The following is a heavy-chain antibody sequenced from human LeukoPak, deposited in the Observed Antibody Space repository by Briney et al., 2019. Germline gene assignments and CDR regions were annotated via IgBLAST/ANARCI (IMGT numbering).Heavy chain of an antibody. CDR2: IYYSGST. CDR1: GGSISGSSYY. CDR3: ARGEGIITIFGVVINWFDP. Sequence: PSETLSLTCTVSGGSISGSSYYWSWIRQPPGKGLEWIGYIYYSGSTNYNPSLKSRVTISVDTSKNQFSLKLSSVTAADTAVYYCARGEGIITIFGVVINWFDPWGQGTLVTVSS. D-gene: IGHD3-3*01. J-gene: IGHJ5*02. V-gene: IGHV4-61*01.